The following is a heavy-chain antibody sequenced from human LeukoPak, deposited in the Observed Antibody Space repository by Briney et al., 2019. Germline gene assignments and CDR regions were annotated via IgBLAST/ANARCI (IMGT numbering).Heavy chain of an antibody. CDR2: ISGSGATL. Sequence: GGSLRLSCAASGFTFSSYSMDWVRQAPGKGLEWLSYISGSGATLYYADSVRGQFTISRDNAKNSLYLQMHSLRAEDTAVYYCARVFSFGEPAALDYWGQGTLVTVSS. J-gene: IGHJ4*02. V-gene: IGHV3-48*01. CDR1: GFTFSSYS. D-gene: IGHD2-2*01. CDR3: ARVFSFGEPAALDY.